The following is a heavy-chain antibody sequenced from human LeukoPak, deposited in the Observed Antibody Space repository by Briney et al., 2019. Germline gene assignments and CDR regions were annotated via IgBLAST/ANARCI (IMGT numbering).Heavy chain of an antibody. J-gene: IGHJ6*03. CDR2: IYTSGST. CDR3: ARERNYGYYYYYMDV. D-gene: IGHD1-7*01. CDR1: GGSISSYY. Sequence: SETLSLTCTVSGGSISSYYWSWIRQPAGKGLEWIGRIYTSGSTNYNPSLKSRVTMSVDTSKNQFSLKLSSVTAADTAVYYCARERNYGYYYYYMDVWGQGTMVTVSS. V-gene: IGHV4-4*07.